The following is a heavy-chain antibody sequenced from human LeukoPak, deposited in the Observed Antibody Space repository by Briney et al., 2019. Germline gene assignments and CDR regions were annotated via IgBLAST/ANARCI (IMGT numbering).Heavy chain of an antibody. CDR3: AKRSKGGDSTGYYYYFDL. CDR1: GFTFSSYW. D-gene: IGHD3-22*01. J-gene: IGHJ2*01. Sequence: GGSLRLSCAASGFTFSSYWMHWFRQAPGKGLVWVSLISGDGSTTIYADSVKGRFTISRDNAKNTLFLQMNSLRAEDTAVYYCAKRSKGGDSTGYYYYFDLWGRGTLVTVSS. V-gene: IGHV3-74*01. CDR2: ISGDGSTT.